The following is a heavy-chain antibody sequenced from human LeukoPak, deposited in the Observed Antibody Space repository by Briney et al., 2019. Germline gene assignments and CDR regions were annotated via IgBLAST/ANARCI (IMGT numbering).Heavy chain of an antibody. J-gene: IGHJ4*02. V-gene: IGHV3-48*02. D-gene: IGHD4-17*01. CDR1: GFTFSSYA. CDR3: ARGRYGDYLSDY. Sequence: GGSLRLSCAVSGFTFSSYAMNWVRQAPGKGLEWVSYLSGSSSTIYYADSVKGRFTISRDNAKNSLFLQMNSLGDEDTAVYYCARGRYGDYLSDYWGQGTLVTVSS. CDR2: LSGSSSTI.